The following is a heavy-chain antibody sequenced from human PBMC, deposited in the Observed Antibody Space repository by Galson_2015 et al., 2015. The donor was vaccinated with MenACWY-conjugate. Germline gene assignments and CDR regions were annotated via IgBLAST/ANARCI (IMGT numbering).Heavy chain of an antibody. CDR3: ARDQQGYNSSLYRSFDY. J-gene: IGHJ4*02. Sequence: SLRLSCAASGFTISSYAMHWVRQAPGKGLEWVAVTSYDGSKKYYADSVKGRFTISRDNSKNTLHLQMNSLRDEDTAVYFCARDQQGYNSSLYRSFDYWGQGTLVTVSS. CDR1: GFTISSYA. CDR2: TSYDGSKK. D-gene: IGHD6-13*01. V-gene: IGHV3-30*04.